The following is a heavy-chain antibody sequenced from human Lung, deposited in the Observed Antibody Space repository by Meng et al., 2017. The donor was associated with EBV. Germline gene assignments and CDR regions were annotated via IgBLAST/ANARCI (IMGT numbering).Heavy chain of an antibody. CDR1: GGSISSGNHH. CDR2: IYYSGST. J-gene: IGHJ2*01. Sequence: QVQLQESGPGLVKPSQTLSLTCTVSGGSISSGNHHWSWIRQHPGKGLEYIGYIYYSGSTYYNPSLKSRVIISVDTSKNQFSLRLNSVTAADTAVYYCASLYGDSSVWYLDLWGRGTLVTVSS. D-gene: IGHD4-17*01. V-gene: IGHV4-31*03. CDR3: ASLYGDSSVWYLDL.